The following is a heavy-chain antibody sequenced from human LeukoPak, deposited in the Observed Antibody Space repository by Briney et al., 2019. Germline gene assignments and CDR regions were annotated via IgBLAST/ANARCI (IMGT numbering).Heavy chain of an antibody. D-gene: IGHD1-26*01. Sequence: ASVKVSCKASGYTFTSYYMHWVRQAPGQGLEWMGIINPSGDSTSYAQKFQGRVTMTRDTSTSTVYMELSSLRSEDTAVYYCARVRRGSSAYGYYYYMDVWGKGTTVTVSS. CDR3: ARVRRGSSAYGYYYYMDV. J-gene: IGHJ6*03. V-gene: IGHV1-46*01. CDR2: INPSGDST. CDR1: GYTFTSYY.